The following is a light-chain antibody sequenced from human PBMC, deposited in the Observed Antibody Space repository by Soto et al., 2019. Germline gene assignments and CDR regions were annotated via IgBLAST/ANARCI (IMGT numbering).Light chain of an antibody. CDR1: QSISSY. J-gene: IGKJ5*01. V-gene: IGKV1-39*01. CDR3: QQSYSNPIT. Sequence: DIQRTQAPSSLSVSVGDRVTITCRAGQSISSYLNCYQQKPWKAPKLLIYAASSLQSGVPSRFSGSGSGTDFTLTISSLQPEDFATYYCQQSYSNPITFGQGTRLEIK. CDR2: AAS.